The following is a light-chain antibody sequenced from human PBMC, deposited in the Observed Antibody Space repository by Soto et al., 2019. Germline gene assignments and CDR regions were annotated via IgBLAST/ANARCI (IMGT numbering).Light chain of an antibody. Sequence: DIQTTQSPSTLSASVGDRVTITCRASQSVNNWLAWYQQKPGKAPNLLIYKVSNLESGVPSRFSGSGSGTEFTLTISSLQPDDFATYYCQQYNSYSLTFGQGTKVEIK. J-gene: IGKJ1*01. CDR3: QQYNSYSLT. CDR1: QSVNNW. V-gene: IGKV1-5*03. CDR2: KVS.